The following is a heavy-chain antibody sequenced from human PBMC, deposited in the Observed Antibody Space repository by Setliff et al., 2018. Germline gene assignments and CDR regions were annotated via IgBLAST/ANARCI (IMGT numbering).Heavy chain of an antibody. CDR3: ARDGGEY. CDR1: GFTFSDYY. V-gene: IGHV3-11*04. CDR2: ISRGGSTI. Sequence: PGGSLRLSCAASGFTFSDYYMNWIRQAPGKGLEWLSYISRGGSTIYYADSVKGRFIISRDNAKNSLFLEMDSLRGEDTAVYYCARDGGEYWGQGTLVTVSS. J-gene: IGHJ4*02. D-gene: IGHD3-16*01.